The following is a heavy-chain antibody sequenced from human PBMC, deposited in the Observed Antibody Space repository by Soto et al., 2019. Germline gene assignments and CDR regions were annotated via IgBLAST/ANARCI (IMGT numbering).Heavy chain of an antibody. V-gene: IGHV1-18*01. CDR2: LSSYTGNT. Sequence: QVQLVQSGAEVKKPGASVKVSCKVSGYTFTNYGISWVRQTPGQGLEWMGWLSSYTGNTNYAQKLQGRVTMTTDTSTSTAYMGLRSLRSDDTAVYYCARDVGHYYHGSGYQIYFDYWGQGTLVTISS. D-gene: IGHD3-22*01. J-gene: IGHJ4*02. CDR3: ARDVGHYYHGSGYQIYFDY. CDR1: GYTFTNYG.